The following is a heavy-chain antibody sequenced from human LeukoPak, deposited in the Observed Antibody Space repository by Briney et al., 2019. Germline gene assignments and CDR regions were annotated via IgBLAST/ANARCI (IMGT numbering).Heavy chain of an antibody. V-gene: IGHV1-69*10. Sequence: ASVKVSCKASGATFSDYALNWVRQAPGQGLEWMGVFIPILGTANSTQKFQDRVTITADMSTNTAYMELSGLRSDDTAVYYCARDGSSSWYGSFDWFDPWGQGTLVTVSS. CDR3: ARDGSSSWYGSFDWFDP. J-gene: IGHJ5*02. CDR1: GATFSDYA. D-gene: IGHD6-13*01. CDR2: FIPILGTA.